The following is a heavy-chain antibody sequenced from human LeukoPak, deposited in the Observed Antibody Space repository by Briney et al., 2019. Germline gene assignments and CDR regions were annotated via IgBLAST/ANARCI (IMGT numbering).Heavy chain of an antibody. Sequence: SQTLSLTCAISGDIVSSNSAAWNWIRQSPSRGLEWLGRTYYRSNWYNDYAVSVKIRITINPDTSKNQFSLQLNSVTPEDTAVYYCARDRSSSWYNWFDPWGQGTLVTVSS. CDR3: ARDRSSSWYNWFDP. D-gene: IGHD6-13*01. V-gene: IGHV6-1*01. J-gene: IGHJ5*02. CDR2: TYYRSNWYN. CDR1: GDIVSSNSAA.